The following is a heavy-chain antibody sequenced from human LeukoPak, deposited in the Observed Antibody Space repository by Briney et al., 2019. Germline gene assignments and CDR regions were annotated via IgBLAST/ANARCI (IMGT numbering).Heavy chain of an antibody. V-gene: IGHV4-39*01. D-gene: IGHD6-13*01. J-gene: IGHJ4*02. Sequence: SETLSLTCTVSGGSISSSSYYWGWIRQPPGKGLEWIGSIYYSGSTYYNPSLKGRVTISVDTSKNQFSLKLSSVTAADTAVYYCARHRTAAAGTFPFDYWGQGTLVTVSS. CDR2: IYYSGST. CDR1: GGSISSSSYY. CDR3: ARHRTAAAGTFPFDY.